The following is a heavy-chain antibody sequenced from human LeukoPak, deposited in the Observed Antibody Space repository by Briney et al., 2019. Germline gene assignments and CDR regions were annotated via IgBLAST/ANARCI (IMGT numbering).Heavy chain of an antibody. CDR2: INPNSGGT. D-gene: IGHD3-22*01. Sequence: ASVKVSCKASGYTFTGYYMHWVRQAPGQGLEWMGWINPNSGGTNYAQKFQGRVTMTRDTSISTAYMELRRLRSDDTAVYYCAIDFPSGRYDSSGYSNHWGQGTLVTVSS. V-gene: IGHV1-2*02. CDR1: GYTFTGYY. J-gene: IGHJ5*02. CDR3: AIDFPSGRYDSSGYSNH.